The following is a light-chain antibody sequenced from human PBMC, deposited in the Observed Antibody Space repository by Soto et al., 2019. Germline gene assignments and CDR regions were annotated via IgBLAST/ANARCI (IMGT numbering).Light chain of an antibody. CDR1: QSVSNNY. J-gene: IGKJ2*01. V-gene: IGKV3-20*01. Sequence: EVVLTQSPGTLSLSPEERATLSCRASQSVSNNYVAWYQQKPGQAPRLLIFGSSDRATGIPDRFSGSGSGTDFTLTISRLEPEDFAVYYCQQSGSSPPYTFGQGTKLEIK. CDR3: QQSGSSPPYT. CDR2: GSS.